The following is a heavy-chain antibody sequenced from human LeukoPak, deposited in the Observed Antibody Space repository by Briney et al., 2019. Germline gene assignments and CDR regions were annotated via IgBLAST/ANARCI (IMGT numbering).Heavy chain of an antibody. CDR1: GFAVRSNY. CDR2: ISGSGGST. D-gene: IGHD3-9*01. Sequence: GGSLRLSCAVSGFAVRSNYISWVRQAPGKGLEWVSAISGSGGSTYYADSVKGRFTISRDNSKNTLYLQMNSLRAEDTAVYYCAKDQIYFDWLSYNWFDPWGQGTLVTVSS. J-gene: IGHJ5*02. V-gene: IGHV3-23*01. CDR3: AKDQIYFDWLSYNWFDP.